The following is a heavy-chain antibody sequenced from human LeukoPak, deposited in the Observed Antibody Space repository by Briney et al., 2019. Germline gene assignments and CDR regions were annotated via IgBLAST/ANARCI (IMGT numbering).Heavy chain of an antibody. V-gene: IGHV7-4-1*02. CDR1: GYTFTSYA. J-gene: IGHJ3*01. D-gene: IGHD3-9*01. Sequence: ASVKVSCKASGYTFTSYAMNWVRQAPGQGLEWMGWINTNTGNPTYAQGFTGRFVFSLDTSVSTAYLQISSLKAEDTAVYYCARHHLDWLPNDAFGAWGQGSMVIVSS. CDR2: INTNTGNP. CDR3: ARHHLDWLPNDAFGA.